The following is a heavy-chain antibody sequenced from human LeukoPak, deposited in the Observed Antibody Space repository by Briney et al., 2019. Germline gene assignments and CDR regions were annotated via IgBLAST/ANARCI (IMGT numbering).Heavy chain of an antibody. CDR1: GGSFSGYY. D-gene: IGHD3-10*01. CDR3: ARDAAPEYYGSGSYYNSDYYYYGMDV. CDR2: INHSGST. Sequence: PSETLSLTCAVYGGSFSGYYWSWFRQPPGKGLEWIGEINHSGSTNYNPSLKSRVTISVDTSKNQFSLKLSSVTAADTAVYYCARDAAPEYYGSGSYYNSDYYYYGMDVWGQGTTVTVSS. J-gene: IGHJ6*02. V-gene: IGHV4-34*01.